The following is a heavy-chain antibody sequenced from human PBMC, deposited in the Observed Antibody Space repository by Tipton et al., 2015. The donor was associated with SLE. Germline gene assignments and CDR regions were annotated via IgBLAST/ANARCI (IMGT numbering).Heavy chain of an antibody. V-gene: IGHV1-46*01. D-gene: IGHD3-10*01. CDR1: GYTFTSYY. CDR3: AGDPFLGYGSGSKDAFDI. Sequence: QSGAEVKKPGASVKVSCKASGYTFTSYYMHWVRQAPGQGLEWMGIINPSGGSTSYAQKFQGRVTMTRDTSTSTVYMELSSLRSEDTAVYYCAGDPFLGYGSGSKDAFDIWGQGTMVTVSS. CDR2: INPSGGST. J-gene: IGHJ3*02.